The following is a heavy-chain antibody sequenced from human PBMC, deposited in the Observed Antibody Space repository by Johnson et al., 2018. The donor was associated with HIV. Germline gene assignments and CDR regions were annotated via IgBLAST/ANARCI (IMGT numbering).Heavy chain of an antibody. Sequence: EQLVESGGGLVKPGGSLRLSCEASGFTFSDAWMNWVRQVPGKGLEWVGRVKSKTEGGTIDYAAPVKGRFTISRDGSKNTLYLQMNSLKTEDTAVYYCTTADGGGDCYEPDAFDIWGQGTMVTVSS. V-gene: IGHV3-15*01. CDR3: TTADGGGDCYEPDAFDI. D-gene: IGHD2-21*02. CDR1: GFTFSDAW. CDR2: VKSKTEGGTI. J-gene: IGHJ3*02.